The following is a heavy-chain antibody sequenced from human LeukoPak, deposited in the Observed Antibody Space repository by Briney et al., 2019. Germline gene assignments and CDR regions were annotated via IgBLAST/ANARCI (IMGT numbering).Heavy chain of an antibody. CDR2: IYTSGST. D-gene: IGHD6-19*01. Sequence: PSETLSLTCAVYGGSFSGYYWSWIRQPPVKGLEWIGRIYTSGSTNYNPSLKSRVTMSVDTSKNQFSLKLSSVTAADTAVYYCATDTSSGWYGWFDPWGQGTLVTVSS. J-gene: IGHJ5*02. V-gene: IGHV4-59*10. CDR3: ATDTSSGWYGWFDP. CDR1: GGSFSGYY.